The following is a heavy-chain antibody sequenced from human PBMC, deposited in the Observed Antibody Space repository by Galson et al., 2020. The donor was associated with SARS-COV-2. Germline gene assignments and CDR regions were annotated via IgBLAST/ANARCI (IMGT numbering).Heavy chain of an antibody. J-gene: IGHJ6*02. CDR2: INHSGST. V-gene: IGHV4-34*01. CDR1: GGSFSGYY. Sequence: SETLSLTCAVYGGSFSGYYWSWIRQPPGKGLEWIGEINHSGSTNYNPSLKSRVTISVDTSKNQFSLKLSSVTAADTAVYYCANAGWFGELWRAMDVWGQGTTVTVSS. D-gene: IGHD3-10*01. CDR3: ANAGWFGELWRAMDV.